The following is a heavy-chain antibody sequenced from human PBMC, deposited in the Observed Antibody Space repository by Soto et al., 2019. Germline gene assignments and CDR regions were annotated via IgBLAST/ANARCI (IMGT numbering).Heavy chain of an antibody. CDR3: ARKQHIVVVTAILFFDY. V-gene: IGHV3-30*04. Sequence: GGSLRLSCVVSGFTLSRYAMHWVRQAPGKGLEWVAAISYDGTNKNYADSVKGRFTISGDYSKDTLYLQMDSLRPDDTAVYYCARKQHIVVVTAILFFDYWGQGTLVTVSS. CDR1: GFTLSRYA. J-gene: IGHJ4*02. CDR2: ISYDGTNK. D-gene: IGHD2-21*02.